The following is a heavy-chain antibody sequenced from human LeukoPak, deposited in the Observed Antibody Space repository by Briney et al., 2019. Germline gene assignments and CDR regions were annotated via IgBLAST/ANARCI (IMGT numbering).Heavy chain of an antibody. V-gene: IGHV4-59*08. J-gene: IGHJ6*02. CDR3: ARHGNYGNYFYYGMDV. CDR2: IHYSGST. Sequence: SETLSLTCTVTGGSISRYYWSWIRQPPGKGLEWIGYIHYSGSTNYNPSLKSRATISVDTSKNEFSLKLSSGTAADTAVYYCARHGNYGNYFYYGMDVWGQGTTVTVSS. CDR1: GGSISRYY. D-gene: IGHD3-10*01.